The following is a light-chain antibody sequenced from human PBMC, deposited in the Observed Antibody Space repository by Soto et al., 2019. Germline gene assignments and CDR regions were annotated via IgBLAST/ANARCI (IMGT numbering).Light chain of an antibody. J-gene: IGKJ5*01. Sequence: EIVLTQSPATLSLSPGERATLSCRASQSVHNYLAWFQQKPGQAPRLLIYDASNRATGIPSRFRGSGSGTDFTLTISSMEPEDYAFYYYQRHYGWTSITFGQGSRLEIK. CDR2: DAS. CDR3: QRHYGWTSIT. CDR1: QSVHNY. V-gene: IGKV3-11*01.